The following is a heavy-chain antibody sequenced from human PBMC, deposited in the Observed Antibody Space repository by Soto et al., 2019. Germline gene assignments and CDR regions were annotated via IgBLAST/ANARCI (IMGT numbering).Heavy chain of an antibody. CDR2: ISAYNGNT. D-gene: IGHD5-12*01. CDR1: GYTFTSYG. V-gene: IGHV1-18*01. J-gene: IGHJ3*02. Sequence: APVKVSCKASGYTFTSYGISWVRQAPGQGLEWMGWISAYNGNTNYAQKLQGRVTMTTDTSTSTAYMELRSLRSDDTAVYYCARDRPLQNSVARTEADAYDICGQGTTVTVSS. CDR3: ARDRPLQNSVARTEADAYDI.